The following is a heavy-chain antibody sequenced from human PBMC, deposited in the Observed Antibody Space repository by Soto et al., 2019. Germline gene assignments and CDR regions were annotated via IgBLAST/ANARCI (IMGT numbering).Heavy chain of an antibody. CDR1: GCTFTSYY. J-gene: IGHJ4*02. Sequence: ASVKVSFKASGCTFTSYYMHWVRQAPGQGLEWMGIINPSGGSTSYAQKFQGRVTMTRDTSTSTVYMELSSLRSEDTAVYYCARAASPSLSIYYFDYWGQGTLVTVSS. D-gene: IGHD2-2*01. V-gene: IGHV1-46*01. CDR2: INPSGGST. CDR3: ARAASPSLSIYYFDY.